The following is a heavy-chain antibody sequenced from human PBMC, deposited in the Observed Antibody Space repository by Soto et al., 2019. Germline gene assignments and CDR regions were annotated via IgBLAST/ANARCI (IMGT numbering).Heavy chain of an antibody. CDR1: GGSISSSSYY. D-gene: IGHD3-3*01. CDR2: IHYSGST. CDR3: ARQWKYYDFWSGYYGYYYGMDV. Sequence: PSETLSLTCTVSGGSISSSSYYWGWIRQPPGKGLEWIGSIHYSGSTYYNPSLKSRVTISVDTSKNQFSLKLSSVTAADTAVYYCARQWKYYDFWSGYYGYYYGMDVWGQGTTVTVSS. J-gene: IGHJ6*02. V-gene: IGHV4-39*01.